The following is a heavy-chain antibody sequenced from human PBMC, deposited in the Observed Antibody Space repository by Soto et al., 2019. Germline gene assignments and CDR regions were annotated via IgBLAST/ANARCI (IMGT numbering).Heavy chain of an antibody. CDR3: SKALRYIDWLLRLLSSMDV. CDR2: ISGSGDST. CDR1: GFTSSNYA. Sequence: EVQLLESGGGLVQPGGSLRLSCAASGFTSSNYAMSWVRQAPGKGLEWVSTISGSGDSTYYADSVKGRFTISRDNSRNTLCLQMNGLRAEDTAVYYCSKALRYIDWLLRLLSSMDVWGQGTTITVSS. D-gene: IGHD3-9*01. V-gene: IGHV3-23*01. J-gene: IGHJ6*02.